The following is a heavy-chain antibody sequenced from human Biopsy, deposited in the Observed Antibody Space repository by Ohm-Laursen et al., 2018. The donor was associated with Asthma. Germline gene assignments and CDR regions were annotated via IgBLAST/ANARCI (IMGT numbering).Heavy chain of an antibody. Sequence: ASVKASCKASGYTFIGCHIHWMRQAPGQGLEWMGRINPNSGGTNYAQKFQGRVAMTRDTSISTAYMEVSRLRSDDTAVYYCARGQKSAGDRWFDPWGQGTLVTVSS. CDR2: INPNSGGT. CDR3: ARGQKSAGDRWFDP. J-gene: IGHJ5*02. V-gene: IGHV1-2*06. CDR1: GYTFIGCH. D-gene: IGHD6-13*01.